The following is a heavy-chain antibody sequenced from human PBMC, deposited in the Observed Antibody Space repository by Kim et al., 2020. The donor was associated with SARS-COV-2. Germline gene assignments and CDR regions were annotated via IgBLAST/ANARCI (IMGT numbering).Heavy chain of an antibody. CDR3: ARDRSLGYEPPGLGLGYYYGMDV. CDR1: GGTFRRDA. Sequence: SVKVSCKASGGTFRRDAISWVRQAPGQGLEWMGGIIPIFGTTKYAQKFQGRVTITADESTSTANMELSSLRSEGTAVYYCARDRSLGYEPPGLGLGYYYGMDVWGQGTTVTVSS. V-gene: IGHV1-69*13. J-gene: IGHJ6*02. CDR2: IIPIFGTT. D-gene: IGHD5-12*01.